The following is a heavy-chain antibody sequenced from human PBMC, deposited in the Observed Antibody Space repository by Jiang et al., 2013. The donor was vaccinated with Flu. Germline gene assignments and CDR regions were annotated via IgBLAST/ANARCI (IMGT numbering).Heavy chain of an antibody. CDR3: ARRVAAAGFGLYYYYGMDV. D-gene: IGHD6-13*01. CDR2: INPSGGST. V-gene: IGHV1-46*01. Sequence: GQGLEWMGIINPSGGSTSYAQKFQGRVTMTRDTSTSTVYMELSSLRSEDTAVYYCARRVAAAGFGLYYYYGMDVWGQGTTVTVSS. J-gene: IGHJ6*02.